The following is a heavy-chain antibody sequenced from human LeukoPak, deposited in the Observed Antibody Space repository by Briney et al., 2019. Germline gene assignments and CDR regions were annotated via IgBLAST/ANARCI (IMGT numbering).Heavy chain of an antibody. V-gene: IGHV3-15*01. Sequence: GGSLRLSCAASGFTFANSWMSWVRQAPGKGLECVGRIKSKTDGKTTDYAARVKGRFTVSRDDSKNMLYQQMNSLKSEDTAVYYCTADLPPPRGYDYPFDYWGQGSLVTVSS. CDR2: IKSKTDGKTT. CDR1: GFTFANSW. J-gene: IGHJ4*02. CDR3: TADLPPPRGYDYPFDY. D-gene: IGHD5-12*01.